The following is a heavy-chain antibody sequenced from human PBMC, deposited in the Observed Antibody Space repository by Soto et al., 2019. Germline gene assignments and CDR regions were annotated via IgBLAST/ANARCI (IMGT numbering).Heavy chain of an antibody. V-gene: IGHV4-39*07. CDR2: DYYGGST. Sequence: SETLSLTCIVSGGSISSSTYYWGWIRQPPGKGLEWIGNDYYGGSTYYNPSLKSRVTISVDTSKNQFSLKVTSVTADDTAVYFCAKSYYDTTGFAVDPWGQGTLVTVSS. CDR3: AKSYYDTTGFAVDP. D-gene: IGHD3-22*01. J-gene: IGHJ5*02. CDR1: GGSISSSTYY.